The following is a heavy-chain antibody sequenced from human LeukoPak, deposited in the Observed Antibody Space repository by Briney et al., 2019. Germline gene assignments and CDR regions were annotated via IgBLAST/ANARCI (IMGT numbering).Heavy chain of an antibody. CDR2: IGPNSGGT. CDR3: ARANTIMTTVVTSFDS. Sequence: ASVKDSCKASGYTFTDYHTHWVRQAPGQGLERMGWIGPNSGGTDYAQKFQGRVTMTRDTSISTAYLVLSRLASDDTAVYYCARANTIMTTVVTSFDSWGQGTLVTVSS. J-gene: IGHJ4*02. V-gene: IGHV1-2*02. CDR1: GYTFTDYH. D-gene: IGHD4-23*01.